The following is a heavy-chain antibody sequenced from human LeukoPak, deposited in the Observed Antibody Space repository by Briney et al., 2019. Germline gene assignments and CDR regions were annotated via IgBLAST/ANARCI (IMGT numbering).Heavy chain of an antibody. V-gene: IGHV3-30*03. CDR2: IAYNGGNK. CDR1: GFTFSSYG. D-gene: IGHD3-10*01. Sequence: QPGRSLRLSCAASGFTFSSYGMHWVRQAPGKGLEWVAVIAYNGGNKYYADSLKGRFTISRDNSKNTLYLQMNSLRAEDTAVYYCARGAFGITVVRGPLNFYGMDVWGQGTTVTVS. J-gene: IGHJ6*02. CDR3: ARGAFGITVVRGPLNFYGMDV.